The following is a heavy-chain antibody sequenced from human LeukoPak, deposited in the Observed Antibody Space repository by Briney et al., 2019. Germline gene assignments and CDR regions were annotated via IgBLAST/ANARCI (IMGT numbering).Heavy chain of an antibody. CDR2: IYYSGNT. CDR3: ARRGSGLNWFDP. J-gene: IGHJ5*02. Sequence: SETLSLTCTVSGGSISSSSYYWGWIRQPPGKGLEWIGSIYYSGNTYYSPSLKSRVTVSVDTSKNQFSLKLSSVTAADTAVYYCARRGSGLNWFDPWVQGTLVTVSS. CDR1: GGSISSSSYY. V-gene: IGHV4-39*01. D-gene: IGHD3-22*01.